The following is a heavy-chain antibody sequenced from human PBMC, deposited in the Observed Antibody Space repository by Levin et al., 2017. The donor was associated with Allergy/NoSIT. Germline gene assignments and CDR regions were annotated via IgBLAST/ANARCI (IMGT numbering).Heavy chain of an antibody. CDR2: INHSGTT. J-gene: IGHJ4*02. D-gene: IGHD5-24*01. CDR1: GGTFTGYY. CDR3: TRDAYKGPFDY. Sequence: SETLSLTCGVDGGTFTGYYWSWVRQSPGKGLEWIGGINHSGTTNYNPSLKSRVTISVDTSKKQFSLNLRSVTAADTAVYFCTRDAYKGPFDYWGQGILVTVSS. V-gene: IGHV4-34*01.